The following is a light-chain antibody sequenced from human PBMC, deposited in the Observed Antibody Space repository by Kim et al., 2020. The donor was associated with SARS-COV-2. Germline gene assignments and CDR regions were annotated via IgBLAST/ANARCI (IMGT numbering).Light chain of an antibody. V-gene: IGKV1-9*01. J-gene: IGKJ2*02. CDR2: AAS. CDR1: QGINSY. CDR3: QQVNSYPRT. Sequence: IQLTQSPSSLSASVGDRVTITCRASQGINSYLGWYQQKPGKAPKLLIYAASTLQSGVPSRFSGSGSGTDFTLTISSLQPEDFATYYCQQVNSYPRTFGQGTKLEI.